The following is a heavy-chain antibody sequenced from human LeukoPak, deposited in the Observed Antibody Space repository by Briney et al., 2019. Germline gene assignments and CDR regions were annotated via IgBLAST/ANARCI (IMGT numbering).Heavy chain of an antibody. D-gene: IGHD3-22*01. V-gene: IGHV3-74*01. CDR2: INSDGSST. Sequence: GGSLRLSCAASGFTFSSYWMHWVRQAPGKGLVWVSRINSDGSSTSYADSVKGRFTISRDNAKNSLYLQMNSLRAEDTAVYYCARAHKKSVTMIVRNKRPFDYWGQGTLVTVSS. CDR3: ARAHKKSVTMIVRNKRPFDY. CDR1: GFTFSSYW. J-gene: IGHJ4*02.